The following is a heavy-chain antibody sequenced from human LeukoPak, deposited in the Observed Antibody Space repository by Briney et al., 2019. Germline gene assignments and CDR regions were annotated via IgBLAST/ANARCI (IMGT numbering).Heavy chain of an antibody. J-gene: IGHJ4*02. CDR3: ATAPYYDILTGSQTDY. D-gene: IGHD3-9*01. Sequence: GGSLRLSCAASGFTFSSYAMSWVRQAPGKGQEWVSAISGSGGSTYYADSVKGRFTISRDNSKNTLYLQMNSLRAEDTAVYYCATAPYYDILTGSQTDYWGQGTLVTVSS. CDR1: GFTFSSYA. V-gene: IGHV3-23*01. CDR2: ISGSGGST.